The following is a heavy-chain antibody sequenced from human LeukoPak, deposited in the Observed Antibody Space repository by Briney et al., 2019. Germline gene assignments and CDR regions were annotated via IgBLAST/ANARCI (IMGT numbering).Heavy chain of an antibody. V-gene: IGHV3-23*01. J-gene: IGHJ4*02. CDR1: GFTFSSYA. CDR3: AKDSLYYDSSGYYEAEDY. Sequence: GGSLRLSCAASGFTFSSYAMSWVRQAPGKGLEWVSAISGSGGSTYYADSVKGRFTISRDNSRNTLYLQMNSLRAEDTAVYYCAKDSLYYDSSGYYEAEDYWGQGTLVTVSS. D-gene: IGHD3-22*01. CDR2: ISGSGGST.